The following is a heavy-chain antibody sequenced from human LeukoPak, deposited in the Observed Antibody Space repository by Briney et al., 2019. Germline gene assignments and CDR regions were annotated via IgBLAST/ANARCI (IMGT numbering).Heavy chain of an antibody. J-gene: IGHJ6*03. Sequence: KPGGSLRLSCAASGFTFSSYAMSWVRQAPGKGLEWDSAISGSGGSTYYADSVKGRFTISRDNSKNTLYLQMNSLRAEDTAVYYCAKVNYDSSGYYPYYYYYYMDVWGKGTTVTVSS. V-gene: IGHV3-23*01. CDR2: ISGSGGST. D-gene: IGHD3-22*01. CDR1: GFTFSSYA. CDR3: AKVNYDSSGYYPYYYYYYMDV.